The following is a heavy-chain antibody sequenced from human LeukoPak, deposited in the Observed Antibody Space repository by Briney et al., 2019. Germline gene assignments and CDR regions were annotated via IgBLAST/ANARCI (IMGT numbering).Heavy chain of an antibody. V-gene: IGHV3-74*03. D-gene: IGHD3-10*01. CDR1: GFTFSVAW. CDR3: AKDYYGSLEY. J-gene: IGHJ4*02. CDR2: IKSDGSDT. Sequence: GGSLRLSCAASGFTFSVAWMHWVRQAPGKGLVWVSVIKSDGSDTSYADSVKGRFTISRDYAKNTVYLQMSSLRDEDTAVYYCAKDYYGSLEYWGQGTLVTVSS.